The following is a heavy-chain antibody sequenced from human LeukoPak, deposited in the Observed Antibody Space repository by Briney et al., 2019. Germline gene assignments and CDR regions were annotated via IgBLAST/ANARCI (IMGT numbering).Heavy chain of an antibody. J-gene: IGHJ4*02. Sequence: PGGSLRLSCAASGFTVSSNHMNWVRQAPGRGLEWVSVIYSGGNTFYADSVKGRFTISRDNSKNTLYLQMNSLRGDDTAVYYCARAGYDSSGYYYLDYWGQGTLVTVSS. CDR1: GFTVSSNH. D-gene: IGHD3-22*01. CDR2: IYSGGNT. CDR3: ARAGYDSSGYYYLDY. V-gene: IGHV3-53*01.